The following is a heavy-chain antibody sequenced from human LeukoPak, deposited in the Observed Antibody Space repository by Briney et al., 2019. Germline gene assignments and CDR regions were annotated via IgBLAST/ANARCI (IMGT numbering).Heavy chain of an antibody. J-gene: IGHJ4*02. V-gene: IGHV3-30*18. Sequence: GRSLRLSCAASGFTFSSYGMHWVRQAPGKGLEWVAVISYDGSNKYYADSVKGRFTISRDNSKNTLYLQTNSLRAEDTAVYYCAKIQYSSSWYSDYWGQGTLVTVSS. CDR3: AKIQYSSSWYSDY. D-gene: IGHD6-13*01. CDR2: ISYDGSNK. CDR1: GFTFSSYG.